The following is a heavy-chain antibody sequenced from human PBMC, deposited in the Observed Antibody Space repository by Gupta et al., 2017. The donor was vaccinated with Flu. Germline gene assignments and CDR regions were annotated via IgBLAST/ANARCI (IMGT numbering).Heavy chain of an antibody. CDR1: GASFSYYY. D-gene: IGHD5-18*01. J-gene: IGHJ4*02. Sequence: QVQLQQWGAGLLKPSETLSLTCAVFGASFSYYYWSWIRQPPGKGLEWIGEINHSGSTNYNPSLKSRVTISADTSKNQFSLKLSSVTAADTAVYYCARDKLRRGYSYGPFDNWGQGTLVTVSS. CDR2: INHSGST. V-gene: IGHV4-34*02. CDR3: ARDKLRRGYSYGPFDN.